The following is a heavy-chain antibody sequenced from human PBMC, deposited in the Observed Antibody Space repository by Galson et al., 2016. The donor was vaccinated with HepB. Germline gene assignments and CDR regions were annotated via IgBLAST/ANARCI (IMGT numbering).Heavy chain of an antibody. CDR2: IKQDGSEK. CDR1: RFTFSSHG. D-gene: IGHD4-17*01. J-gene: IGHJ3*02. CDR3: ARFDYGDYNDAFDI. Sequence: SLRLSCAASRFTFSSHGMSWVRQAPGKGLEWVANIKQDGSEKYYVDSVKGRFSISRDNGKDSLYLQMNSLRAEDTALYYCARFDYGDYNDAFDIWGQGTMVTVSS. V-gene: IGHV3-7*01.